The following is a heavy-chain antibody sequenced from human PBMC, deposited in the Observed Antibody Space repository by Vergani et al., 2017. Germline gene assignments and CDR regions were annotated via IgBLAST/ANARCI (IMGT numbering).Heavy chain of an antibody. CDR3: ATKSCGTPGCQIEYFRE. CDR2: ISYAGTQK. Sequence: QVHLVESGGGVVQPGRSLRLSCVVSGFTSSYYGMHRVRQAPGKGLECVAVISYAGTQKYYADSVKGRFTISRDNSKITLYLQMNSLRTEDTAVYYCATKSCGTPGCQIEYFREWGQGTLVTVSS. D-gene: IGHD1-1*01. V-gene: IGHV3-30*03. J-gene: IGHJ1*01. CDR1: GFTSSYYG.